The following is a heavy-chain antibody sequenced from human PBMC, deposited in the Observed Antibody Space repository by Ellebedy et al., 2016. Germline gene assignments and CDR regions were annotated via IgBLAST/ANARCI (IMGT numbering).Heavy chain of an antibody. D-gene: IGHD2-8*01. CDR1: GYTLTDLS. J-gene: IGHJ3*02. CDR3: ATDLRYCNNAVCFKQYDAFDI. Sequence: ASVKVSCKVSGYTLTDLSMHWVRQPPGKGLEWMGGFNPEDGETIYAQKFQGRVTITEDTSTDTAYMELSSLRPEETAVYYCATDLRYCNNAVCFKQYDAFDIWGQGTMVTVSS. V-gene: IGHV1-24*01. CDR2: FNPEDGET.